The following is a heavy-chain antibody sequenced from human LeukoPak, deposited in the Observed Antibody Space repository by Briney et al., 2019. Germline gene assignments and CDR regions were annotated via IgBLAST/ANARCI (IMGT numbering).Heavy chain of an antibody. CDR3: ARERPAAAVKGLDY. J-gene: IGHJ4*02. Sequence: GGSLRLSCAASGFTFSGYDMHWVRQATGKGLEWVSSIDYAGDTYYPDSVKGRFTISRENAKNFLHLQMNSLRAGDTAVYYCARERPAAAVKGLDYWGQGTLVTVSS. CDR2: IDYAGDT. V-gene: IGHV3-13*04. CDR1: GFTFSGYD. D-gene: IGHD6-13*01.